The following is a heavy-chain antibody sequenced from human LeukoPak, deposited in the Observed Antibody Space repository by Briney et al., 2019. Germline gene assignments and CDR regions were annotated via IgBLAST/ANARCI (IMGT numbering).Heavy chain of an antibody. Sequence: PGGSLRLSCAASGFTFSSYAMSWVRQAPGKGLEWVSAISGSGGSTYYADSVKGRFTISRDNSKNTLYLQMNSLRAEDTAVYYCAKHSYGYSSGWYINWFDPWGQGTLVTVSS. J-gene: IGHJ5*02. CDR1: GFTFSSYA. CDR3: AKHSYGYSSGWYINWFDP. V-gene: IGHV3-23*01. D-gene: IGHD6-19*01. CDR2: ISGSGGST.